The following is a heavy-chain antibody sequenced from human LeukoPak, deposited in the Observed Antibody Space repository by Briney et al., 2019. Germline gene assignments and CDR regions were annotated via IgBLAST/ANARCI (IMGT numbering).Heavy chain of an antibody. CDR2: IYYTGSS. Sequence: SETLSLTCSVSSGSVRSDSYYWSWIRQPPGKGLEWIGDIYYTGSSNYNPSLKSRVTMSVDTSKNQFSLKLSSVTTADTAMYYCARGRNPKYSSGMDVWGKGTTVIVPS. CDR1: SGSVRSDSYY. J-gene: IGHJ6*04. CDR3: ARGRNPKYSSGMDV. V-gene: IGHV4-61*01.